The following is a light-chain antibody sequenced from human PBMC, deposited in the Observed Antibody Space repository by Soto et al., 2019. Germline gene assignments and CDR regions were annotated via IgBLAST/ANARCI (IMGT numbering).Light chain of an antibody. Sequence: QTVVTQEPSFSVSPGRTVTLTCGLSSGSVSTSFYPSWYQQTPGQAPRTLIYNTNTRSSGVPDRFSGSILGNKAALTITGAQADYESDYYCVLYMGGGIWVFGGGTQLTVL. J-gene: IGLJ3*02. CDR2: NTN. CDR1: SGSVSTSFY. V-gene: IGLV8-61*01. CDR3: VLYMGGGIWV.